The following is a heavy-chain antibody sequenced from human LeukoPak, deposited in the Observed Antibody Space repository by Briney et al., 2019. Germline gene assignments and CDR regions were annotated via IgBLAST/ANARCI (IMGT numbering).Heavy chain of an antibody. J-gene: IGHJ4*02. CDR1: GGSISSYY. V-gene: IGHV4-59*01. CDR3: ARGRGSGSYQVDY. CDR2: IYYSGST. Sequence: SETLSLTCTDSGGSISSYYWSWIRQPPGKGLEWIGYIYYSGSTNYNPSLKSRVTISVDTSKNQFSLKLSSVTAADTAVYYCARGRGSGSYQVDYWGQGTLVTVSS. D-gene: IGHD3-10*01.